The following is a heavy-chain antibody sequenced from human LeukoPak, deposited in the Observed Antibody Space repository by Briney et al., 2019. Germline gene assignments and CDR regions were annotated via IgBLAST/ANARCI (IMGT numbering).Heavy chain of an antibody. V-gene: IGHV3-9*01. Sequence: PGGSLRLSCAASGFTFDDYAMHWVQQAPGKGLEWVSGISWNSGSIGYADSVKGRFTISRDNAKNSLYLQMNSLRAEDTALYYCAKGYYGKEYYFDYWGQGTLVTVSS. J-gene: IGHJ4*02. D-gene: IGHD4-17*01. CDR1: GFTFDDYA. CDR2: ISWNSGSI. CDR3: AKGYYGKEYYFDY.